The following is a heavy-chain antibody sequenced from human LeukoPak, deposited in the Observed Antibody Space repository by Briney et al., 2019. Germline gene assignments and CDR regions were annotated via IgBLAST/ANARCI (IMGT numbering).Heavy chain of an antibody. D-gene: IGHD2-8*02. CDR3: ARGTGGPFDY. Sequence: GGSLRLSCVASGFTLSSNYMSSVRQAPGRGVEWVSVIYSGGSTYYADSVNGRFTISRDNSKNALYLQMNSRRAEDTAVYYCARGTGGPFDYWGQGTLVSVSS. J-gene: IGHJ4*02. V-gene: IGHV3-53*01. CDR2: IYSGGST. CDR1: GFTLSSNY.